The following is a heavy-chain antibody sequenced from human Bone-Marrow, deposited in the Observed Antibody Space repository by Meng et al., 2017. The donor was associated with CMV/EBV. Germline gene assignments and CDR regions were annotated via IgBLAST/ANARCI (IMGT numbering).Heavy chain of an antibody. CDR2: INGDGTST. V-gene: IGHV3-74*01. CDR1: GFTFSSYW. CDR3: ARTPWAARPPGPYYGMDV. Sequence: GESLKISCAASGFTFSSYWMHWVRQAPGKGLVWVSGINGDGTSTTYADSVKGRFTISRDNAKNSLYLQMNSLRAEDTAVYYCARTPWAARPPGPYYGMDVWGQGTTVTVSS. J-gene: IGHJ6*02. D-gene: IGHD6-6*01.